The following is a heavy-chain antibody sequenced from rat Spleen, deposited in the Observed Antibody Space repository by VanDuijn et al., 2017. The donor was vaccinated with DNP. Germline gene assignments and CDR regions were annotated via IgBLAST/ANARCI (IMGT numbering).Heavy chain of an antibody. Sequence: EVQLVESGGDLVQPGRSLKLSCVASGFTFSYYWMAWVGQVPGKGLEWIASITSGSGTTSYPDSVKGRFTISRDDAKDTLSLQMNSLRSEDTATYYCARVGDLHDGGDGDVLDVWGQGTSVTVSS. V-gene: IGHV5-31*01. J-gene: IGHJ4*01. D-gene: IGHD1-12*02. CDR2: ITSGSGTT. CDR3: ARVGDLHDGGDGDVLDV. CDR1: GFTFSYYW.